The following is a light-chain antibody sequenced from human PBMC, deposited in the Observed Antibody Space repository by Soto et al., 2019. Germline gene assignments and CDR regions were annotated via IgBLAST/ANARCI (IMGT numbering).Light chain of an antibody. V-gene: IGLV2-23*01. Sequence: VLTQPASVSGSPGQSITISCTGTSSDVGSYNLVSWYQQHPGKAPKLMIYEGSKRPSGVSNRFSGSKSGNTASLTISGLQAEDEADYYCCSYAGSSPSYVFGTGTKVTVL. CDR3: CSYAGSSPSYV. CDR2: EGS. J-gene: IGLJ1*01. CDR1: SSDVGSYNL.